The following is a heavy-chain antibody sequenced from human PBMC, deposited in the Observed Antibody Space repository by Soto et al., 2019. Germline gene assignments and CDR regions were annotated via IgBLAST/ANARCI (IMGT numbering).Heavy chain of an antibody. CDR3: AREGHNRQALDWFDP. CDR2: INHSGST. D-gene: IGHD3-3*02. Sequence: QVQLQQWGAGLLKPSETLSLTCAVYGGSFSGYYWSWIRQPPGKGLEWIGEINHSGSTNYNPSLKGRVTLSVDTSKNQFSLKLSSVTAADTAVYYCAREGHNRQALDWFDPWGQGTLVTVSS. J-gene: IGHJ5*02. CDR1: GGSFSGYY. V-gene: IGHV4-34*01.